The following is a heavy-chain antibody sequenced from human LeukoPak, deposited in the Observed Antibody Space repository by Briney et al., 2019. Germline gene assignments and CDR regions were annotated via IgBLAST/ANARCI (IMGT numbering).Heavy chain of an antibody. Sequence: PSETLSLTCTVSGASVSSGGYYWSWIRQHPGKGLEWIGYIYYSGSTYYNPSLKSRVTISVDTSKNQFSLKLSSVTAADTAVYYCARDRDGDYGNAFDIWGQGTMVTVSS. CDR3: ARDRDGDYGNAFDI. D-gene: IGHD4-17*01. V-gene: IGHV4-31*03. J-gene: IGHJ3*02. CDR1: GASVSSGGYY. CDR2: IYYSGST.